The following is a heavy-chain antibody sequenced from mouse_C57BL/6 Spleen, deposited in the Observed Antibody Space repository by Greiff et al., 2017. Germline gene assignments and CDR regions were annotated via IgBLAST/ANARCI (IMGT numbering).Heavy chain of an antibody. CDR2: IDPNSGGT. CDR1: GYTFTSYW. D-gene: IGHD1-1*01. CDR3: AGGLDYGSSYVFAY. V-gene: IGHV1-72*01. J-gene: IGHJ3*01. Sequence: QVQLKQPGAELVKPGASVKLSCKASGYTFTSYWMHWVKQRPGRGLEWIGRIDPNSGGTKYNEKFKSKATLTVDKPSSTAYMQLSSLTSEDSAVYYCAGGLDYGSSYVFAYWGQGTLVTVSA.